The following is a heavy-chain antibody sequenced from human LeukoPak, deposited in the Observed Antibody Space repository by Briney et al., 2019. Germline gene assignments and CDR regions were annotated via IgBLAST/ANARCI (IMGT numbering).Heavy chain of an antibody. J-gene: IGHJ4*02. CDR2: ITGSGGST. CDR1: GFTFSSYA. D-gene: IGHD1-26*01. V-gene: IGHV3-23*01. Sequence: GGSLRLSCAASGFTFSSYAMSWVRQVPGKGLEWVSGITGSGGSTNYADSVKGRFTISRDNSKNTLYLQMNSLRAEDTAVYYCAKAVGWELLGSFDYWGQGTLVTVSS. CDR3: AKAVGWELLGSFDY.